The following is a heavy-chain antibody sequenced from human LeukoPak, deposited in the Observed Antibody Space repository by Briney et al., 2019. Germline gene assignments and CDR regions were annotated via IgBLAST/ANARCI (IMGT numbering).Heavy chain of an antibody. D-gene: IGHD4-23*01. Sequence: GGSLRLSCVVSGFTFEDYGINWVRQAPGKGLEWVSNINWNGGSTGYGDSVKGRFTISRDNAKNSVFLQIHSLRDDDTAVYYCVKDRRYAGNSALSWFDPWGQGTLVTVSS. CDR3: VKDRRYAGNSALSWFDP. CDR2: INWNGGST. J-gene: IGHJ5*02. CDR1: GFTFEDYG. V-gene: IGHV3-20*04.